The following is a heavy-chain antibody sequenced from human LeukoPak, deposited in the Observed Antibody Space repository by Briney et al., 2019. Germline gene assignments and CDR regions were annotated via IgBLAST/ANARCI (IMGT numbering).Heavy chain of an antibody. CDR2: ISYDGSNK. V-gene: IGHV3-30-3*01. Sequence: GGSLGLSCAASGFTFSSYAMHWVRQAPGKGLEWVAVISYDGSNKYYADSVKGRFTISRDNSKNTLYLQMNSLRAEDTAVYYCARDQYYYGSGSFDYWGQGTLVTVSS. CDR1: GFTFSSYA. D-gene: IGHD3-10*01. CDR3: ARDQYYYGSGSFDY. J-gene: IGHJ4*02.